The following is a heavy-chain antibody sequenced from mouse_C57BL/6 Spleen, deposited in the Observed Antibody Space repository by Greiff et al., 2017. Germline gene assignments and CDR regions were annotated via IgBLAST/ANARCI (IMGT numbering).Heavy chain of an antibody. Sequence: VQLQQSGAELVRPGASVKLSCTASGFNIKDDYMHWVKQRPEQGLEWIGWIDPENGDTEYASKFQGKATITADTSSNTAYLQLSSLTSEDTAVXYCTTGRNGNYEGHYYAMDYWGQGTSVTVSA. CDR2: IDPENGDT. CDR1: GFNIKDDY. J-gene: IGHJ4*01. V-gene: IGHV14-4*01. CDR3: TTGRNGNYEGHYYAMDY. D-gene: IGHD2-1*01.